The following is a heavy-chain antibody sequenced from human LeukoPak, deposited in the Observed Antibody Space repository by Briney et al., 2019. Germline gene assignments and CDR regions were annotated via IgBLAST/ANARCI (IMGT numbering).Heavy chain of an antibody. CDR2: ISGSGGST. J-gene: IGHJ4*02. D-gene: IGHD3-10*01. Sequence: PGGSLRLSCAASGFTFSSYAMSWVRQAPGKGLEWVSAISGSGGSTYYADSVKGRFTISRDNSKNTLYLQMNSLRAEDTAVYYCARVSVVRGVRSDYWGQGTLVTVSS. CDR1: GFTFSSYA. CDR3: ARVSVVRGVRSDY. V-gene: IGHV3-23*01.